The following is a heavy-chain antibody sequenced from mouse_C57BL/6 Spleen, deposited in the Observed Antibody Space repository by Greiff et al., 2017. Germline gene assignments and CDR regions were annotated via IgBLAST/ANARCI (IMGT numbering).Heavy chain of an antibody. CDR3: ARGDPGYAMDY. CDR1: GFNIKNTY. J-gene: IGHJ4*01. D-gene: IGHD3-3*01. CDR2: IDPANGNT. V-gene: IGHV14-3*01. Sequence: VQLQQSVAELVRPGASVKLSCTASGFNIKNTYMYWVKQRPEQGLEWIGRIDPANGNTKYAPKFQGKATITADTSSNTAYLQLSSLTSEDTAIYYCARGDPGYAMDYWGQGTSVTVSS.